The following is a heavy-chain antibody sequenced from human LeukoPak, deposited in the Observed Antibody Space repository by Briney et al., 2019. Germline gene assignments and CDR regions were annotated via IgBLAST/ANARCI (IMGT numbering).Heavy chain of an antibody. J-gene: IGHJ4*02. D-gene: IGHD1-26*01. Sequence: GGSLRLSCAASGFTCSSYDMSWVRQAPGKGREWVSAISGSGGSTYYADSVKGRFTISRDNSKNTLYLQMNSLRAEDTAVYYCAKDIYGTKWEPGDYWGQGTLVTVSS. CDR1: GFTCSSYD. CDR2: ISGSGGST. V-gene: IGHV3-23*01. CDR3: AKDIYGTKWEPGDY.